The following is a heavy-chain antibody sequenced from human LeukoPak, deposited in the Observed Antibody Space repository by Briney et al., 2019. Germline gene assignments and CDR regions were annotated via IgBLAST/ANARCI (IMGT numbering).Heavy chain of an antibody. CDR2: IWYDGSNK. Sequence: GGSLRLSCAASGFTFSSYGMHWVRQTPGKGLEWVAVIWYDGSNKYYADSVKGRFTISRDNSKNTLYLQMNSLRAEDTAVYYCARRRGPYSSSLPDYWGQGTLVTVSS. J-gene: IGHJ4*02. CDR3: ARRRGPYSSSLPDY. D-gene: IGHD6-6*01. V-gene: IGHV3-33*01. CDR1: GFTFSSYG.